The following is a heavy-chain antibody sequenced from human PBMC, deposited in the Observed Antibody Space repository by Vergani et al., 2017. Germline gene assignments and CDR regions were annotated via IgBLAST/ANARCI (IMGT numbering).Heavy chain of an antibody. CDR2: IYTSGST. Sequence: QVQLQESGPGLVKPSQTLSLTCTVSGGSISSGSYYWSWIRQPAGKGLEGIGRIYTSGSTNYNPSLKSRVTISVDTSKNQFSLKLSSVTAADTAVYYCASDIGGGLGWGQGTLVTVSS. CDR1: GGSISSGSYY. D-gene: IGHD4-23*01. CDR3: ASDIGGGLG. J-gene: IGHJ4*02. V-gene: IGHV4-61*02.